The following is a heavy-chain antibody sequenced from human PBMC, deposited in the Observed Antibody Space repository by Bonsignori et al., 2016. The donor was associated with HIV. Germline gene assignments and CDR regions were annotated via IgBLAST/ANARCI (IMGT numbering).Heavy chain of an antibody. V-gene: IGHV1-69*04. CDR3: ARGFSYCTGGACNSL. CDR1: GDTFSKSV. J-gene: IGHJ1*01. D-gene: IGHD2-8*02. CDR2: IIPTLPIA. Sequence: QVQLVQSGAEVKKHGSSVKVSCKVSGDTFSKSVITWVRQAPGQGLEWMGRIIPTLPIANYAQKFQGRVTITADKSTNTAYMEMNSLRSEDTAIYYCARGFSYCTGGACNSLWGQGTLV.